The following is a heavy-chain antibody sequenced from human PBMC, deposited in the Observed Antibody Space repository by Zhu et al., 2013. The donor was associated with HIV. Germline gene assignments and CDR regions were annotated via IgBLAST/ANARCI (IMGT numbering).Heavy chain of an antibody. CDR3: ARGPYYYDSSGYFGDY. D-gene: IGHD3-22*01. J-gene: IGHJ4*02. V-gene: IGHV1-69*01. Sequence: QVQLVQSGAEVKKPGSSVKVSCKASGGTFGSYAISWVRQAPGQGLEWMGGIIPIFGTANYAQKFQGRVTITADESTSTAYMELSSLRSEDTAVYYCARGPYYYDSSGYFGDYWGQGTLVTVSS. CDR2: IIPIFGTA. CDR1: GGTFGSYA.